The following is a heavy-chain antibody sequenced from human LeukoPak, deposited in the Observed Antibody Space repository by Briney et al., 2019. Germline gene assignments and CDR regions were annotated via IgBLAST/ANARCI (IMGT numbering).Heavy chain of an antibody. CDR3: ARSGWWSESWFDP. Sequence: SETLSLTCTVSGGSISSYYWSWIRQPPGKGLEWIGYIYYSGSTNYNPSLKSRVTISVDTSKNQFSLKLSSVTAADTAVYYCARSGWWSESWFDPWGQGTLVTVSS. D-gene: IGHD6-19*01. CDR2: IYYSGST. V-gene: IGHV4-59*01. CDR1: GGSISSYY. J-gene: IGHJ5*02.